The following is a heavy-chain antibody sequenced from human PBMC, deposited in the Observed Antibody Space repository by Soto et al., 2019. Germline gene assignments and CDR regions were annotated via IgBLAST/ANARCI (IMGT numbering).Heavy chain of an antibody. D-gene: IGHD5-18*01. CDR3: AKDGCQQRIDY. CDR2: ISYDGSNK. Sequence: GGSLRLSCAASGFTFSIYGMHLVRQAPGKGLEWVAFISYDGSNKYYADSVKGRFTISRDNYKNTVYLQMKSLRAEDTAVYYCAKDGCQQRIDYWGQGTLVTFSS. J-gene: IGHJ4*02. CDR1: GFTFSIYG. V-gene: IGHV3-30*18.